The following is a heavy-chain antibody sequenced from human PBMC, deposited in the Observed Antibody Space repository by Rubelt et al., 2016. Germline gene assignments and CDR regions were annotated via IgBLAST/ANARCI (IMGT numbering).Heavy chain of an antibody. D-gene: IGHD6-19*01. CDR3: ARAYSSGWPYYFDY. CDR2: IYWDDDK. V-gene: IGHV2-5*02. CDR1: GLSLSTNGVG. J-gene: IGHJ4*02. Sequence: QITLRESGPTLVKPTQTLTLTCTFSGLSLSTNGVGVGWVRQPPGKALEWLALIYWDDDKRYSPSLKSRLTITKDTSKNQVVLTMTNMDPVDTATYYCARAYSSGWPYYFDYWGQGTLVTVFS.